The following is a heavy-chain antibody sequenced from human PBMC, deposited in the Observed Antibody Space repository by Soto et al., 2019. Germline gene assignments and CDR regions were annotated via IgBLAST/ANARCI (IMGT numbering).Heavy chain of an antibody. D-gene: IGHD2-2*02. V-gene: IGHV1-69*01. CDR3: ARSSFAAAIANYFHGMDV. Sequence: QVQLVQSGAEVKKPGSSVKVSCKASGGTFSSYAISWVRQAPGQGLEWMGGIIPIFGTANYAQKFQGRVTITGDESKGKAQMEVGSLRTEDQAVDYCARSSFAAAIANYFHGMDVWGPGTTVTVPS. J-gene: IGHJ6*02. CDR2: IIPIFGTA. CDR1: GGTFSSYA.